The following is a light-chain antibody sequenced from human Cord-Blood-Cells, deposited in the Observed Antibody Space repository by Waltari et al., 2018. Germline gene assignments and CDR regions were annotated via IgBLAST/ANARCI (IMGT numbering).Light chain of an antibody. Sequence: DIQMTQSPSSLPASVGARSTTTCRASQSISSYLNWYQQKPGKAPKLLIYAASSLQSGVPSRFSGSGSGTDFTLTISSLQPEDFATYYCQQSYSTPHTFGQGTKLEIK. V-gene: IGKV1-39*01. J-gene: IGKJ2*01. CDR1: QSISSY. CDR3: QQSYSTPHT. CDR2: AAS.